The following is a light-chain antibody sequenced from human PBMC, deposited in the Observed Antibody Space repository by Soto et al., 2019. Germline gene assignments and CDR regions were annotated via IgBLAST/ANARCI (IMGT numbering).Light chain of an antibody. Sequence: ELVLTQSPGTLSLSPGETATLSCRASESIIIDYSAWYQQKPGQAPRLLIYATSRRATGIPDRFSGLGSETDFTLTMTRLEPEDFAVYYCQQYGRSPLFGQGTRLEIK. CDR2: ATS. V-gene: IGKV3-20*01. J-gene: IGKJ5*01. CDR3: QQYGRSPL. CDR1: ESIIIDY.